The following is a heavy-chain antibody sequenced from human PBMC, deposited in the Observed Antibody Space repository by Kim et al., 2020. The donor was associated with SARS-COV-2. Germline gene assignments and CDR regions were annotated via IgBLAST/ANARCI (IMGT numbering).Heavy chain of an antibody. V-gene: IGHV1-8*01. CDR2: MNPNSGNT. D-gene: IGHD3-10*01. J-gene: IGHJ2*01. Sequence: ASVKVSCKASGYTFTSYDINWVRQATGQGLEWMGWMNPNSGNTGYAQKFQGRVTMTRNTSISTAYMELSSLRSEDTAVYYCARFTMVRGVTYWYFDLWGRGTLVTVSS. CDR1: GYTFTSYD. CDR3: ARFTMVRGVTYWYFDL.